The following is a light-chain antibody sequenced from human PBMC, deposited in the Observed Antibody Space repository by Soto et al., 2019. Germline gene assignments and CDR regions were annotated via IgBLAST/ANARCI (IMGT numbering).Light chain of an antibody. V-gene: IGKV2-24*01. CDR2: KVS. CDR3: MQATQLRT. J-gene: IGKJ5*01. Sequence: EIVMTQTPLFLPVTLGQPASISCKSSQSLVASDGNMYLNWLHQRPGQPPRLLIYKVSKRFSGVPGRCSGSGAGTDFTLHISRVEAEDVGIYFCMQATQLRTFGQGTRLEI. CDR1: QSLVASDGNMY.